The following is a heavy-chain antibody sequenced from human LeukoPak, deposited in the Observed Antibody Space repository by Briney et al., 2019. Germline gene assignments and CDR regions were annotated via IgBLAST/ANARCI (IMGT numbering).Heavy chain of an antibody. J-gene: IGHJ5*02. D-gene: IGHD3-22*01. CDR1: GLTFSIYA. CDR3: AKEYYYDTRRGCNWFDP. V-gene: IGHV3-23*01. Sequence: GGSLRLSCAASGLTFSIYAMSWVRQAPGKGLEWVSAISGSGGSTYYADSVKGRFTISRDNSKNTLYLQMNSLRAEDTAVYYCAKEYYYDTRRGCNWFDPWGQGTLVTVSS. CDR2: ISGSGGST.